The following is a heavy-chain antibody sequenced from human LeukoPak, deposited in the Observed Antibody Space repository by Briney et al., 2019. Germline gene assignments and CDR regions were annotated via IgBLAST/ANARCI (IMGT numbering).Heavy chain of an antibody. CDR2: IYYSGRA. CDR3: ARLSSGRPHEYFQH. J-gene: IGHJ1*01. CDR1: GGSISNDY. D-gene: IGHD3-22*01. V-gene: IGHV4-59*01. Sequence: SETLSLTCTVSGGSISNDYWSWVRQPPGKGLEWIAYIYYSGRANYNPSLRRRATISVDMSRNQFSLKLTSVTAADTAVYYCARLSSGRPHEYFQHWGQGTLVAVSS.